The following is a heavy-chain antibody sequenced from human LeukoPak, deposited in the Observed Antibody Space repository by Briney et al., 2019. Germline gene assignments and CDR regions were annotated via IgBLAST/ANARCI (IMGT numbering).Heavy chain of an antibody. CDR2: IKQDGSEK. V-gene: IGHV3-7*01. CDR1: GFTFSSYW. D-gene: IGHD4-23*01. Sequence: GGSLRLSCAASGFTFSSYWMSWVRQAPGKGLEWVAHIKQDGSEKYYVDSVKGRFTISRDNAKNSLYLQMNSLRAEDTAVYYCARELSTVVTSNAFDIWGQGTMVTVSS. CDR3: ARELSTVVTSNAFDI. J-gene: IGHJ3*02.